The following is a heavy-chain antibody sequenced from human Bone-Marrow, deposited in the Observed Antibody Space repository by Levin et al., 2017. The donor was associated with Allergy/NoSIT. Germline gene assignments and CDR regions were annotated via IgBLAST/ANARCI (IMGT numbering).Heavy chain of an antibody. D-gene: IGHD3-10*01. CDR1: GYTFTGYY. J-gene: IGHJ4*02. V-gene: IGHV1-2*02. Sequence: AASVKVSCKASGYTFTGYYMHWVRQAPGQGLEWMGWINPNSGGTNYAQKFQGRVTMTRDTSISTAYMELSRLRSDDTAVYYCARSTPYGSGSYPFGYWGQGTLVTVSS. CDR2: INPNSGGT. CDR3: ARSTPYGSGSYPFGY.